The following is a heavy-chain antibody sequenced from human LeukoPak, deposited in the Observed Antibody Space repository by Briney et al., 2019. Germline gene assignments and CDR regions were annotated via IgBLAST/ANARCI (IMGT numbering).Heavy chain of an antibody. Sequence: GGSLRLSCAASGFTFDDYGMSWVRQAPGKGLEWVSSINWNGGSTGYADSVKGRFTISRDNSKNTLYLQMNSLRAEDTAVYYCAKSTSGYSSGWYDYWGQGTLVTVSS. D-gene: IGHD6-19*01. CDR1: GFTFDDYG. V-gene: IGHV3-20*04. CDR2: INWNGGST. J-gene: IGHJ4*02. CDR3: AKSTSGYSSGWYDY.